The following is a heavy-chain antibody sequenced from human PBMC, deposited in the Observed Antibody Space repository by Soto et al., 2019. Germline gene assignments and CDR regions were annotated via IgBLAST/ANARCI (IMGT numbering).Heavy chain of an antibody. CDR1: GFTFSSYA. CDR2: ISGSGGST. V-gene: IGHV3-23*01. D-gene: IGHD5-18*01. Sequence: EVQLLESGGGLVQPGGSLRLSCAASGFTFSSYAMSWVRQAPGKGLEWVSAISGSGGSTYYADSVKGRFTISRDNSKKTRYLKMNSMKAEDTAVYYCAKDRRRGYSYGSATTEINWFDPWGQGTLVTVSS. J-gene: IGHJ5*02. CDR3: AKDRRRGYSYGSATTEINWFDP.